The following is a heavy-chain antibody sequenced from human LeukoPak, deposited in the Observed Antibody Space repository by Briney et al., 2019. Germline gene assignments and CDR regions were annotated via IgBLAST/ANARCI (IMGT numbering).Heavy chain of an antibody. CDR2: ISGSGSGGST. Sequence: GGSLRLSCAASGFTFSSSATSWVRQAPGKGLEWVSSISGSGSGGSTYYADSVKGRFTISRDNAKNSLYLQMNSLRAEDTAVYYCAELGITMIGGVWGKGTTVTISS. CDR1: GFTFSSSA. J-gene: IGHJ6*04. CDR3: AELGITMIGGV. V-gene: IGHV3-23*01. D-gene: IGHD3-10*02.